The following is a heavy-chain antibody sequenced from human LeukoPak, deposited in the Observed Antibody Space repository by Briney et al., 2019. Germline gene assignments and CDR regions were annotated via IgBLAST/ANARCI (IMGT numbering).Heavy chain of an antibody. CDR3: ARGYAYGDTGSFDY. CDR2: IHYSGST. D-gene: IGHD4-17*01. CDR1: GGPIRGFY. V-gene: IGHV4-59*01. Sequence: SETLSHTCTVSGGPIRGFYWSWIRQPPGKRLEWIGYIHYSGSTTCNPSFKSRVTISVDTSKNQFSLRLSSVTAADTALYYCARGYAYGDTGSFDYWGQGALVTVSS. J-gene: IGHJ4*02.